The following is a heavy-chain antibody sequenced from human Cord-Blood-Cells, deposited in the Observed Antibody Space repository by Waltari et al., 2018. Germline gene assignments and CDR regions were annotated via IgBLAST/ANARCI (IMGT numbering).Heavy chain of an antibody. CDR3: ARGDDIKEAFDI. CDR1: GFTFSSYW. Sequence: EVQLVESGGGLVQPGGSLRLSCAASGFTFSSYWMSWVRQATGKGLELVANIKQDGREKYDVDSVKGLFTISRDNAKDSLYLQRNSLRAEDTAVYYCARGDDIKEAFDIWGQGTMVTVSS. J-gene: IGHJ3*02. CDR2: IKQDGREK. V-gene: IGHV3-7*04. D-gene: IGHD3-22*01.